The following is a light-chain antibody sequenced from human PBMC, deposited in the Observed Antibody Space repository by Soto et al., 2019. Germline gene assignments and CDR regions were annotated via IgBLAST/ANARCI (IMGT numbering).Light chain of an antibody. CDR2: DVS. Sequence: QSVLTQPASVSGSPGQSITISCTGTSSDVGGYNYVSWYQQHPGKAPKLMIYDVSNRPSGLSNRFSGSKSGNTASLTISGLQAEDEADYYCSSYTSSSTLGFGGGTKVTVL. CDR1: SSDVGGYNY. J-gene: IGLJ2*01. V-gene: IGLV2-14*01. CDR3: SSYTSSSTLG.